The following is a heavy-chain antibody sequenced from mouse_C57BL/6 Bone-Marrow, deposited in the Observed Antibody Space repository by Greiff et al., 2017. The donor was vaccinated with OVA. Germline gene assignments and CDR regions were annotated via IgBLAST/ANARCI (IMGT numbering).Heavy chain of an antibody. CDR1: GFTFTDYY. CDR3: ARRGWLLLWYFDV. D-gene: IGHD2-3*01. Sequence: EVHLVESGGGLVQPGGSLSLSCAASGFTFTDYYMSWVRQPPGKALEWLGFIRNKANGYTTEYSASVKGRFTISRDNSQSILYLQMNALRAEDSATYYCARRGWLLLWYFDVWGTGTTVTVSS. CDR2: IRNKANGYTT. J-gene: IGHJ1*03. V-gene: IGHV7-3*01.